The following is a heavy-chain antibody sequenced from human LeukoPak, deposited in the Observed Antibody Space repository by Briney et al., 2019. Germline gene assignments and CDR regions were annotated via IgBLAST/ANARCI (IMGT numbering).Heavy chain of an antibody. J-gene: IGHJ4*02. Sequence: GGSLRLSCAASGFTFSSYSMNWVRQAPGKGLEWVSSISSSSSYLYYADSVKGRFTISRDNAKDSLYLQRYSLRAEDTAVYYCARDFYSGSWGGWYAYWGQGTLVTVSS. CDR2: ISSSSSYL. CDR1: GFTFSSYS. CDR3: ARDFYSGSWGGWYAY. D-gene: IGHD6-19*01. V-gene: IGHV3-21*01.